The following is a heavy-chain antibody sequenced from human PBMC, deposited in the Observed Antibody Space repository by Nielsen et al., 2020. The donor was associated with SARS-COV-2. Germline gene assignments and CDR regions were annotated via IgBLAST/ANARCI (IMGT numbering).Heavy chain of an antibody. CDR3: ARVKGYKNGYGYYFDY. CDR2: ISASSANI. CDR1: GFTFNTYA. V-gene: IGHV3-48*01. D-gene: IGHD5-18*01. J-gene: IGHJ4*02. Sequence: GESLKISCAASGFTFNTYAMNWVRQAPGKGLEWVAYISASSANIHYADSVKGRFTISRDNSKNTLSLQMNSLRPEDTAVYYCARVKGYKNGYGYYFDYWGQGTLVTVSS.